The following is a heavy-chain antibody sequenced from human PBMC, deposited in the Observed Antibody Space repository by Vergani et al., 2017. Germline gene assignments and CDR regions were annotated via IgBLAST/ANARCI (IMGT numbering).Heavy chain of an antibody. Sequence: VQLVESGGGVVQPGRSLRLSCAASGFTFSSYSMNWVRQAPGKGLEWVSSISSSSSYIYYADSVKGRFTISRDNAKNSLYLQMNSLRAEDTAVYYCARDTFGGVIDTPDYWGQGTLVTVSS. CDR2: ISSSSSYI. J-gene: IGHJ4*02. V-gene: IGHV3-21*01. CDR1: GFTFSSYS. CDR3: ARDTFGGVIDTPDY. D-gene: IGHD3-16*02.